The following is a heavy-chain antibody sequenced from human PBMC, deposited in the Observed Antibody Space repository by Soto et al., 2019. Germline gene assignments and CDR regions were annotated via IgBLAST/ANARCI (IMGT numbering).Heavy chain of an antibody. D-gene: IGHD4-17*01. V-gene: IGHV3-23*01. Sequence: GGSLRLSCAASGFSLSTYSMAWVRQAAGKGPQWVSGLSGGGANTFYIDSVRGRFTISVDNSKNTVYLQMDSLRADDTAVYYCARWSGYADAWGQGTLVTVSS. J-gene: IGHJ4*02. CDR3: ARWSGYADA. CDR1: GFSLSTYS. CDR2: LSGGGANT.